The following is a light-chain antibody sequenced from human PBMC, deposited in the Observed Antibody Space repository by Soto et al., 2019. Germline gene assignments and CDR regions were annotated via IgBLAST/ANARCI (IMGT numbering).Light chain of an antibody. CDR3: QQSYRMPYT. J-gene: IGKJ2*01. Sequence: AIRMTQSPSSLSASTGDRVTITCRASQGISSYLAWYQQKPGKAPKLLIYAASTLQSGVPSRFSGSGSGTDFTLTISCLQSEDFATYYCQQSYRMPYTFGQGTKVDIK. CDR1: QGISSY. CDR2: AAS. V-gene: IGKV1-8*01.